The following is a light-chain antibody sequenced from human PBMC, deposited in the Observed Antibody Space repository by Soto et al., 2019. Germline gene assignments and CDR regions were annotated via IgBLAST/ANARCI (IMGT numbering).Light chain of an antibody. V-gene: IGLV1-40*01. CDR2: GNT. Sequence: QAVVTQPPSVSGAPGQRVTISCTGSSSNIGAGYDVHWYQQPPGTAPKLLLYGNTNRPSGVPDRFSGSKSGTSASLAITGLQAEDEADYYCQSYDSSLSAWVFGGGTKVTVL. CDR3: QSYDSSLSAWV. CDR1: SSNIGAGYD. J-gene: IGLJ3*02.